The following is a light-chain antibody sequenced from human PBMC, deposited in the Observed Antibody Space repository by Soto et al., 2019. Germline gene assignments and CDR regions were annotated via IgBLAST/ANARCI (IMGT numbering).Light chain of an antibody. CDR2: MAS. V-gene: IGKV1-5*03. CDR3: QQSNSYPWT. J-gene: IGKJ1*01. Sequence: IQMTQSPSTLSASAGDRVTITCRASQSISPYLAWYQQKPGKAPKLLIYMASSLQSGVPSRFSGSGSGTEFTLNISSLPPDDFATYYCQQSNSYPWTFGQGNQVDIK. CDR1: QSISPY.